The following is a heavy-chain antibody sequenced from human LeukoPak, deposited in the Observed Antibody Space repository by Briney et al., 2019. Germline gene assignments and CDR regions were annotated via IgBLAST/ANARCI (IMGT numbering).Heavy chain of an antibody. J-gene: IGHJ4*02. CDR2: ISYDGSNK. D-gene: IGHD4-17*01. CDR3: AIFVLLGGDYEDY. V-gene: IGHV3-30-3*01. CDR1: GFTFSSYA. Sequence: GRSLRLSCAASGFTFSSYAMHWVRQAPGKGLEWVAVISYDGSNKYYADSVKGRFTISRDNSKNTLYLQMNSLRAEDTAVYYCAIFVLLGGDYEDYWGQGTLVTVSS.